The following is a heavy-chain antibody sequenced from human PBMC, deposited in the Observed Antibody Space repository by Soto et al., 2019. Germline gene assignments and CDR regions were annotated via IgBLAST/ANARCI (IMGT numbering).Heavy chain of an antibody. CDR3: ASGLVTTLHY. D-gene: IGHD4-17*01. V-gene: IGHV4-30-2*01. J-gene: IGHJ4*02. Sequence: QLQLQESGSGLVTPSQTVSLTCAVSGGSISSGGYSWSWIRQPPGKGLEWLGYIYHSGSTYYNPSLKSRVTISVDRSKNQFSLKLSSVTAADTAVYYCASGLVTTLHYWGQGTLVTVSS. CDR1: GGSISSGGYS. CDR2: IYHSGST.